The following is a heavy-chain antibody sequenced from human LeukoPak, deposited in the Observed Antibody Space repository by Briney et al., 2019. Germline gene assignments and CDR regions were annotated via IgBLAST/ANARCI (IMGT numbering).Heavy chain of an antibody. Sequence: PSETLSLTCTVSGGSISSSSYYWGWIRQPPGKGLEWIGSIYYSGSTYYNPSLKSRVTISVDTSKNQFSLKLSSVTAADTAVYYCARVVDTAMAIFDYWGQGTLVTVSS. CDR2: IYYSGST. CDR1: GGSISSSSYY. D-gene: IGHD5-18*01. V-gene: IGHV4-39*07. CDR3: ARVVDTAMAIFDY. J-gene: IGHJ4*02.